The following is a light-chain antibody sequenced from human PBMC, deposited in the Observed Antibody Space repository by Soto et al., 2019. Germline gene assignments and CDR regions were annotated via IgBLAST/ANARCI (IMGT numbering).Light chain of an antibody. CDR2: VDT. J-gene: IGLJ1*01. Sequence: SVLTQPAPVSGTAGQSLTISCTGTTSFVGTYNFVSCYQQHPGKAPDVPMFVDTNRPSWVCNCLSGSTSASTAALTSAGLQTEGEADYYCSSYGGGSTGVFGTGTKVIVL. V-gene: IGLV2-23*01. CDR3: SSYGGGSTGV. CDR1: TSFVGTYNF.